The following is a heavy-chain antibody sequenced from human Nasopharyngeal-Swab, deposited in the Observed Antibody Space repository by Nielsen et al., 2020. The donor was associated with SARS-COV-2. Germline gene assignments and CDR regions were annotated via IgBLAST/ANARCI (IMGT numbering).Heavy chain of an antibody. D-gene: IGHD1-14*01. V-gene: IGHV4-34*01. Sequence: SKTLSLTCAVYGGSFSGYYWSWIRQPPGKGLEWIGEINHSGSTNYNPSLKSRVTISVDTSKNQFSLKLSSVTAADTAVYYCAREPERVVLVRGGPACYMDVWGKGTTVTVSS. J-gene: IGHJ6*03. CDR1: GGSFSGYY. CDR3: AREPERVVLVRGGPACYMDV. CDR2: INHSGST.